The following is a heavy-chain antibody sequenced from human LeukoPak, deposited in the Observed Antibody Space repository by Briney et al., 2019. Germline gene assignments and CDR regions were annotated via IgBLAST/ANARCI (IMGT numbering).Heavy chain of an antibody. CDR2: IYYSGST. Sequence: SQTLSLTCTVSGGSISSGGYYWGWSRQHPGRGVEWIVYIYYSGSTYYNPALKSRVTISVDTSKNQFSLKLSSVTAADTAVYYCARDSSGWYFFDYWGQGTLVTVSS. D-gene: IGHD6-19*01. V-gene: IGHV4-31*03. CDR3: ARDSSGWYFFDY. CDR1: GGSISSGGYY. J-gene: IGHJ4*02.